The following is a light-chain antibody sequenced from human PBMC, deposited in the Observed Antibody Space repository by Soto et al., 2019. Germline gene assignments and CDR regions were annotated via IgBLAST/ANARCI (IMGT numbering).Light chain of an antibody. CDR2: DAT. Sequence: QSALTQPRSVSGSPGQSVTISCTGTNSDIGGYNYVSWYQQHPGSAPKVIIYDATRRPSGVPDRFSGSKSGNTASLTISGLQAEDEADYYCCSYAGTYSFWVFGGGTQLTVL. J-gene: IGLJ3*02. CDR3: CSYAGTYSFWV. V-gene: IGLV2-11*01. CDR1: NSDIGGYNY.